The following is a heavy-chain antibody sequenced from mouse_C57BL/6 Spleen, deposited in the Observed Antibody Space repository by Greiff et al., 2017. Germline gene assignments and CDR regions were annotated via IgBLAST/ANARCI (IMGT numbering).Heavy chain of an antibody. V-gene: IGHV1-42*01. D-gene: IGHD2-3*01. Sequence: EVQLQQSGPELVKPGASVKISCKASGYSFTGYYMNWVKQSPEKSLEWIGEINPSTGGTTYNQKFKAKATLTVDKSSSTAYMQLKSLTSEDSAVYYCAREGYFWGQGTLVTVSA. CDR1: GYSFTGYY. CDR3: AREGYF. J-gene: IGHJ3*01. CDR2: INPSTGGT.